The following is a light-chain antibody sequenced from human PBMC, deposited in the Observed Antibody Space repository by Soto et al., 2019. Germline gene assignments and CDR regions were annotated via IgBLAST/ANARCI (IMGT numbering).Light chain of an antibody. J-gene: IGLJ1*01. V-gene: IGLV2-23*02. CDR1: SSDVGNYNL. Sequence: ALTQPASVSGSPGHSITISCTGTSSDVGNYNLVSWYQHHPGKAPKLMIYEVSKRPSGVSNRFSGSKSGDTASLTISGLQAEDEADYYCCSYAGSNYVFGTGTKVTVL. CDR2: EVS. CDR3: CSYAGSNYV.